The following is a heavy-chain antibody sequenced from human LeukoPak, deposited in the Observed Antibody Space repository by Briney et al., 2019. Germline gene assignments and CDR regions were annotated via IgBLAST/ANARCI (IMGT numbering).Heavy chain of an antibody. CDR2: IIPIFGTA. CDR1: GGTFSRYA. J-gene: IGHJ4*02. CDR3: ATSEGYDGYFDY. Sequence: SVKVSCKASGGTFSRYAMSWVRQAPGQGLEWMGGIIPIFGTASFAQKFQGRVTMTEDTSTDTAYMELSSLRSEDTAVYYCATSEGYDGYFDYWGQGTLVTVSS. D-gene: IGHD3-3*01. V-gene: IGHV1-69*06.